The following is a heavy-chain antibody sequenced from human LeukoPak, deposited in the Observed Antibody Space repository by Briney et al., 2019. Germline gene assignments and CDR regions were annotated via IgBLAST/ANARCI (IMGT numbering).Heavy chain of an antibody. CDR3: ARDGGSGGRLFDS. CDR1: GGSFSGYY. D-gene: IGHD2-15*01. Sequence: SETLSLTCAVYGGSFSGYYWSWIRQPPGKGLEWIGYIYYSGTTNYNPSLKSRVTMSVDTSKNQFSLRLNSVTAADTAVYYCARDGGSGGRLFDSWGQGTLVTVSS. CDR2: IYYSGTT. V-gene: IGHV4-59*01. J-gene: IGHJ4*02.